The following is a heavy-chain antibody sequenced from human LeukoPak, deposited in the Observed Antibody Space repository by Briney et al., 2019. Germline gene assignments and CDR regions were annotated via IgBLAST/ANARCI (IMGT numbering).Heavy chain of an antibody. CDR2: ISSNSRTI. V-gene: IGHV3-48*01. CDR1: AFTFSTYS. D-gene: IGHD4-11*01. Sequence: PGGSLRLSCAASAFTFSTYSMNWVRQAPGKGLEWVSYISSNSRTIYNADSVKGRFTISRDNAKDSLYLQMNSLRVEDTAVYYCARMTIVTTAAYYYFMDVWGKGTTVTVSS. J-gene: IGHJ6*03. CDR3: ARMTIVTTAAYYYFMDV.